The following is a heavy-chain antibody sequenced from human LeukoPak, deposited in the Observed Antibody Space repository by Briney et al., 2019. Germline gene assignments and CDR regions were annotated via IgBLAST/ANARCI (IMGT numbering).Heavy chain of an antibody. Sequence: SETLSLTCSVSGGSISSYYWSWIRQPPGKGLEWIGYIYYSGSTNYNPSLKSRVTISVDTSKNQFSLKLSSVTAADTAVYYCARGGGYDAYGASFVDYWGQGTLVTVSS. CDR3: ARGGGYDAYGASFVDY. D-gene: IGHD5-12*01. J-gene: IGHJ4*02. CDR1: GGSISSYY. V-gene: IGHV4-59*01. CDR2: IYYSGST.